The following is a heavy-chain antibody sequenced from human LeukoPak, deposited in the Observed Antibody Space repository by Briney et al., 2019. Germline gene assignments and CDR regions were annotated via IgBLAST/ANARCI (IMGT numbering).Heavy chain of an antibody. D-gene: IGHD6-19*01. CDR1: GGSMNNYY. J-gene: IGHJ4*02. Sequence: SETLSLTRTVSGGSMNNYYWSWIRQPPGKGLEWIGSIYSSGSTNDSPSLKSRVTISIDRSKKQFSLKLSSVTAADTAVYYCARLRYSSGWYWDYWGQGTLVTVSS. V-gene: IGHV4-59*12. CDR3: ARLRYSSGWYWDY. CDR2: IYSSGST.